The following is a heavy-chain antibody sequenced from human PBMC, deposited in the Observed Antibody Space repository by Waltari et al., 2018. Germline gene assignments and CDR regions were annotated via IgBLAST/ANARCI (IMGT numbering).Heavy chain of an antibody. J-gene: IGHJ4*02. Sequence: QLQLQESGPGLVKPSETLSLPCTGYGGSISSSSYYWGWIRQPPGKGLEWIGGIYYSGSTYYNPSLKSRVTISVDTSKNQFSLKLSSVTAADTAVYYCARHRMLSGSYFFDYWGQGTLVTVSS. CDR2: IYYSGST. D-gene: IGHD1-26*01. CDR1: GGSISSSSYY. CDR3: ARHRMLSGSYFFDY. V-gene: IGHV4-39*01.